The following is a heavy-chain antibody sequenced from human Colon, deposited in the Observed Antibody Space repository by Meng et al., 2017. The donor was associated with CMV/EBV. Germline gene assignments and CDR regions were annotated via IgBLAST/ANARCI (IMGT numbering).Heavy chain of an antibody. CDR1: GGSISSSSYY. Sequence: SETLSLTCTVSGGSISSSSYYWGWIRQPPGKGLEWIGSIYYSGSTNYNPSLKSRVTISVDTSKNQFSLKLSSVTAADTAVYYCARASVAARPFYGMDVWGQGTTVTVSS. CDR2: IYYSGST. D-gene: IGHD6-6*01. J-gene: IGHJ6*02. V-gene: IGHV4-39*07. CDR3: ARASVAARPFYGMDV.